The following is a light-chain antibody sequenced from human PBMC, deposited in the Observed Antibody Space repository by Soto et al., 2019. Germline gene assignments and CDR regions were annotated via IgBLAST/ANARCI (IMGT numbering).Light chain of an antibody. J-gene: IGKJ1*01. CDR1: QSVRSN. V-gene: IGKV3-15*01. Sequence: IVMTQSPATLSVSPGERVTLSCRASQSVRSNLVWYQQRPGQAPSLLIYGASSRATGVPARFSGSGSGTEFTLTISSLQSEDFAVYYCQHYNNWPPWTFGQGTKVEIK. CDR3: QHYNNWPPWT. CDR2: GAS.